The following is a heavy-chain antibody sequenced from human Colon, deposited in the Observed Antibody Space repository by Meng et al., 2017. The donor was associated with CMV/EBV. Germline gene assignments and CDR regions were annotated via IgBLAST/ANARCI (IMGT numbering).Heavy chain of an antibody. CDR1: IFTVSSNY. D-gene: IGHD3-3*01. CDR3: ASGAPVFRFLVWLPPVGEG. CDR2: IYSGGST. J-gene: IGHJ4*02. V-gene: IGHV3-66*01. Sequence: GESLKISWAASIFTVSSNYMSWGRQAPGKGLEWVSVIYSGGSTYYEDSVKGRLTISRDNSKTTLYLQMNSLRAEDTAVYYCASGAPVFRFLVWLPPVGEGWGQGTLVTVSS.